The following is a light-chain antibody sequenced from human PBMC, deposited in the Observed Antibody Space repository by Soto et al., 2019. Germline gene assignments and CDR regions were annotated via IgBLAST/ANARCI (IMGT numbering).Light chain of an antibody. V-gene: IGLV2-14*01. CDR3: SSYTSSSNYV. Sequence: QSVLTQPASVSGSPGQSITISCTGTSSDVGDYSYVSWYQQHPGKAPKIMIYEVSNRPSGVSNRFSGSKSGNTASLTISGLQAEDEADYYCSSYTSSSNYVFGTGTKVTVL. CDR1: SSDVGDYSY. CDR2: EVS. J-gene: IGLJ1*01.